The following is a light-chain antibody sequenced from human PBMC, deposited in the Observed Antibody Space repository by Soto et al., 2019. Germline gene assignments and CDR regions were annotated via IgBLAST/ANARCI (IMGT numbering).Light chain of an antibody. CDR1: QSISSW. V-gene: IGKV1-5*01. J-gene: IGKJ4*01. CDR2: DAS. CDR3: QQYTTYFSLT. Sequence: DIQMTKSPSTLSASVGXRVTITCRASQSISSWLAWYQQKLGRAPRLLIYDASSLESGVPSRFSGSGYGTEFTLTISSLQPDDFATFHCQQYTTYFSLTSGGGT.